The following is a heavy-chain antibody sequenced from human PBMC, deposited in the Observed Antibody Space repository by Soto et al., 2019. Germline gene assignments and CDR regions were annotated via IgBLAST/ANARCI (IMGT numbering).Heavy chain of an antibody. CDR2: ISHSGTT. Sequence: ETLSLTCAVNGGSFTGYYGAWIRQSPEKGLEWIGEISHSGTTKYNPSLKSRVTISVDTSKNQFSLKLSSVTAADTGMYYCARNGGNTWYYFDSWGQGTVVTVSS. V-gene: IGHV4-34*01. D-gene: IGHD6-13*01. CDR3: ARNGGNTWYYFDS. J-gene: IGHJ4*02. CDR1: GGSFTGYY.